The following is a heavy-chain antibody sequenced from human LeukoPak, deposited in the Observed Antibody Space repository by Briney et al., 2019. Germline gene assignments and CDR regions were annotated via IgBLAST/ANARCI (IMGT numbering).Heavy chain of an antibody. CDR3: AKGSSDGCYSPVDY. CDR1: GFTFSNYW. V-gene: IGHV3-7*03. D-gene: IGHD2-15*01. Sequence: GGSLRLSCEGSGFTFSNYWMSWVRQAPGKGLEWVANIQQHGSETYYGDSVKGRFTISRDNAKNSLYLQMNSLRAEDTAVYYCAKGSSDGCYSPVDYGGQGTLVTVSS. CDR2: IQQHGSET. J-gene: IGHJ4*02.